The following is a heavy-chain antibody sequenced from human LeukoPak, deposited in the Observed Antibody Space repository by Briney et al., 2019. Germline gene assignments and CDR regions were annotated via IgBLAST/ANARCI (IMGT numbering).Heavy chain of an antibody. J-gene: IGHJ4*02. V-gene: IGHV3-21*01. Sequence: GGSLRLSCAASGFTFSSYSMNWVRQAPGKGLEWVSSISSSSSYIYYADSVKGRFTISRDNAKNSLYLQMNSLRAEDTAVYYCATGGDIAARIKTWGQGTLVTVSS. CDR2: ISSSSSYI. CDR1: GFTFSSYS. CDR3: ATGGDIAARIKT. D-gene: IGHD6-6*01.